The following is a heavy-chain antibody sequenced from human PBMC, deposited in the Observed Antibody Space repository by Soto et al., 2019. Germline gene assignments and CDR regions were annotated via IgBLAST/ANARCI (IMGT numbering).Heavy chain of an antibody. CDR3: AREGRSAAPQAGFDL. J-gene: IGHJ4*02. Sequence: SETLSLTCTVSGNSISTGAYYWSWLRQHPVKGLEWIGHIFYGGNTHYSPSLESRVTISVDTSKNQFSIKLTSVTVADTAVYYCAREGRSAAPQAGFDLWGQGTMVTVYS. V-gene: IGHV4-31*03. CDR2: IFYGGNT. CDR1: GNSISTGAYY. D-gene: IGHD3-10*01.